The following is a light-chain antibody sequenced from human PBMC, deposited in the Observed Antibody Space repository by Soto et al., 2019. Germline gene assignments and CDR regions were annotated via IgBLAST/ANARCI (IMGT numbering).Light chain of an antibody. Sequence: AIQLTQSPSSLSASVGDRVTITCRTSQGISSALAWYQQKPGKAPKLLIYDASTLESGVPSRFSGRGSGTDFTLAISSLQPEDFATYYCQQFNSYPLTFGGGTKVEIE. J-gene: IGKJ4*01. V-gene: IGKV1-13*02. CDR1: QGISSA. CDR3: QQFNSYPLT. CDR2: DAS.